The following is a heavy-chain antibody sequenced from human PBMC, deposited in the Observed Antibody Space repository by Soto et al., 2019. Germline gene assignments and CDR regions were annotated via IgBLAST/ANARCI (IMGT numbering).Heavy chain of an antibody. CDR1: GFSLSTSVVG. Sequence: QITLKESGPTLVKPTQTLTLTCTFSGFSLSTSVVGVGWIRQPPGKALEWLALIYWDDDKRYSQSLKSRRTSTKDTSQNQVVLTMTNMDAVDTATYYCAHSGGSYPWDYWGQGTLVTVSS. D-gene: IGHD1-26*01. V-gene: IGHV2-5*02. J-gene: IGHJ4*02. CDR2: IYWDDDK. CDR3: AHSGGSYPWDY.